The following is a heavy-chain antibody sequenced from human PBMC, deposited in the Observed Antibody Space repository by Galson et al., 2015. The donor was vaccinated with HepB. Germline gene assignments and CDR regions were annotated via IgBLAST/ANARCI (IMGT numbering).Heavy chain of an antibody. CDR3: ATHPTY. CDR1: GFTFSSYN. V-gene: IGHV3-48*02. J-gene: IGHJ4*02. Sequence: SLRLSCAASGFTFSSYNMNWVRQAPGKGLEWVSYISTSSSTIYYADSVKGRFTISRDNARNSLYLQMNSLRDGDTAMYYCATHPTYWGQGTLVTVSS. CDR2: ISTSSSTI.